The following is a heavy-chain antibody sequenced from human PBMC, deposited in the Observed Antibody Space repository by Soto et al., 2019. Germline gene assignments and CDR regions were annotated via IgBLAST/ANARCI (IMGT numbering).Heavy chain of an antibody. CDR3: ARAPKVSGSAQTRPDF. V-gene: IGHV4-34*01. J-gene: IGHJ4*02. CDR1: SGSLSGYY. CDR2: ISPSGTT. D-gene: IGHD6-6*01. Sequence: SETLSLTCSLYSGSLSGYYWSWIRQPPGKGLEWIGEISPSGTTNYSPSLKSRVSISVDTSKNQFSLNLTSLTAADTAVYYCARAPKVSGSAQTRPDFWGKGSLVTVSS.